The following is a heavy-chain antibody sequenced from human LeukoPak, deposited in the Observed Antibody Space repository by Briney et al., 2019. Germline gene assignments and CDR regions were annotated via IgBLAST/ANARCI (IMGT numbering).Heavy chain of an antibody. J-gene: IGHJ4*02. D-gene: IGHD1-26*01. Sequence: GGSLRLSCTASGFTFKSYWMHWVRQAPGKGLVWVSRINSDGSTTSYADSVKGRFTISRDNAKNTLYLQMNSLRAEDTAVYYCARVQGRSYLFDYWGQGTLVTVSS. V-gene: IGHV3-74*01. CDR2: INSDGSTT. CDR1: GFTFKSYW. CDR3: ARVQGRSYLFDY.